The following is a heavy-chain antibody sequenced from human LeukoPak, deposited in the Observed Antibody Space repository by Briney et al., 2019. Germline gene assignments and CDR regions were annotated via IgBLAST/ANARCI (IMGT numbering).Heavy chain of an antibody. CDR1: GFTFNAYS. D-gene: IGHD5-12*01. Sequence: PGGSLRLSCAASGFTFNAYSMNWVRQAPGQGLEWVSSITSGGSYIYYRDSLKGRFTISRDNAKNSLYLQMNSLRDDDTAVYYCARGTDSGYDSTGSFDYWGQGALVTVSS. J-gene: IGHJ4*02. CDR2: ITSGGSYI. CDR3: ARGTDSGYDSTGSFDY. V-gene: IGHV3-21*01.